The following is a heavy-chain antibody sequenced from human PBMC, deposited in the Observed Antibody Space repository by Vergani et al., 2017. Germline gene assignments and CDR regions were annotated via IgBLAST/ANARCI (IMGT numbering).Heavy chain of an antibody. J-gene: IGHJ4*02. CDR1: GFTFDDYD. CDR3: AKASSGWFPYYFDY. Sequence: EVQLVESGGGLVQPGRSLRLSCAASGFTFDDYDMHWVRQAQGKGLEWVSGISWNSGSIGYADSVKGRFTISRDNAKNSLYLQMNSLRAEDTALYYCAKASSGWFPYYFDYWGQGTLVTVSS. CDR2: ISWNSGSI. D-gene: IGHD6-19*01. V-gene: IGHV3-9*01.